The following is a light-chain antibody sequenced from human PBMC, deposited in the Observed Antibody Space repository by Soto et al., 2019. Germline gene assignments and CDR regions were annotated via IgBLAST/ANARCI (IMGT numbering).Light chain of an antibody. J-gene: IGKJ3*01. V-gene: IGKV3-11*01. Sequence: EIVLTQSPATLSLSPGERATLSCRASQSISGYVGWYQQKPGQAPRLLIYDASNRATGIPARFSGSGAGTYFTLIISSLEPEDFALYYCQHRNNWPPLFTFGPGTIVDIK. CDR2: DAS. CDR3: QHRNNWPPLFT. CDR1: QSISGY.